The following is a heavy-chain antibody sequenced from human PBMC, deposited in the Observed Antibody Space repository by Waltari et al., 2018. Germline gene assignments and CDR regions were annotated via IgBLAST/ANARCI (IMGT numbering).Heavy chain of an antibody. D-gene: IGHD3-10*01. CDR2: IYYSGST. V-gene: IGHV4-39*07. CDR1: GGSISSSSYY. J-gene: IGHJ4*02. Sequence: QLQLQESGPGLVKPSETLSLTCTVSGGSISSSSYYWGWIRQPPGKGLEWIGSIYYSGSTYYNPALKSRVTISVDTSKNQFSLKLSSVTAADTAVYYCASSQGVATYYFDYWGQGTLVTVSS. CDR3: ASSQGVATYYFDY.